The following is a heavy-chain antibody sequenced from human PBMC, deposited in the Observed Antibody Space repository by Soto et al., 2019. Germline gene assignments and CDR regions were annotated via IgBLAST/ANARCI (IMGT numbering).Heavy chain of an antibody. D-gene: IGHD1-7*01. V-gene: IGHV1-69*13. CDR1: GGTFSSYA. Sequence: VASVKVSCKASGGTFSSYAISWVRQAPGQGLEWMGGIIPIFGTANYAQKFQGRVTITADESTSTAYMELSGLRSEDTAVYYCASGPKTGTGPYYFDYWGQGTLVTVSS. J-gene: IGHJ4*02. CDR2: IIPIFGTA. CDR3: ASGPKTGTGPYYFDY.